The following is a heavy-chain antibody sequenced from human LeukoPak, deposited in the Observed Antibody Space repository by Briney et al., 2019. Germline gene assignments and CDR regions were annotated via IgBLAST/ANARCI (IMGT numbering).Heavy chain of an antibody. V-gene: IGHV3-23*01. CDR1: GFTFSSYA. D-gene: IGHD6-19*01. CDR2: ISGSGGST. Sequence: GGPLRLSCAASGFTFSSYAMSWVRQAPGKGLEWVSAISGSGGSTYYADSVKGRFTISRDNSKNTLYLQMNSLRAEDTAVYYCAKDGQWLVLGWFDPWGQGTLVTVSS. J-gene: IGHJ5*02. CDR3: AKDGQWLVLGWFDP.